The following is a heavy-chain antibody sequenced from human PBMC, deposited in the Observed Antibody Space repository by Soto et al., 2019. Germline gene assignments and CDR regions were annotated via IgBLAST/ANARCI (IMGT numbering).Heavy chain of an antibody. CDR2: IYYSGST. CDR3: ERDSYFCVQQQPVQVCYGMDV. J-gene: IGHJ6*02. V-gene: IGHV4-61*01. CDR1: GGSVSSGSYY. D-gene: IGHD6-13*01. Sequence: KPSETLSLSCTVSGGSVSSGSYYWSWIRQPPGKGLEWIGYIYYSGSTNYNPSLKSRVTISVDTSKNQFSLKLSSVTAADTAVYYCERDSYFCVQQQPVQVCYGMDVWGQGTTVTVSS.